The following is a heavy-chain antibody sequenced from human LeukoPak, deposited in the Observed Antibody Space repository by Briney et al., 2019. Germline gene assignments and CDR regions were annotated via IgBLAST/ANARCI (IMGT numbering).Heavy chain of an antibody. Sequence: GGSLRLSCAASGFTFSDYYMSWVRQAPGRGLEWVSYINSSGSTKYYADSVKGRFTISRDNAKKSLYLQMKSLRAEDTAVYYCARLREIPVFGVVTKSTSYFDYWGQGTLVTVSS. CDR1: GFTFSDYY. V-gene: IGHV3-11*04. J-gene: IGHJ4*02. CDR3: ARLREIPVFGVVTKSTSYFDY. D-gene: IGHD3-3*01. CDR2: INSSGSTK.